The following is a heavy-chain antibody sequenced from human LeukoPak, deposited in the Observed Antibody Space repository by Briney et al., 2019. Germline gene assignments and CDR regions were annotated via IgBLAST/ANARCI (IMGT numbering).Heavy chain of an antibody. CDR1: GGSFSGYY. J-gene: IGHJ5*02. Sequence: SETLSLTCAVYGGSFSGYYWSWIRQPPGKGLEWIGEINHSGSTNYNPSLKSRVTISVDTSKNQFSLKLSSVTAADTAVYYCARALRTYYYDSSGLNNWFDPWGQGTLVTVSS. CDR3: ARALRTYYYDSSGLNNWFDP. D-gene: IGHD3-22*01. CDR2: INHSGST. V-gene: IGHV4-34*01.